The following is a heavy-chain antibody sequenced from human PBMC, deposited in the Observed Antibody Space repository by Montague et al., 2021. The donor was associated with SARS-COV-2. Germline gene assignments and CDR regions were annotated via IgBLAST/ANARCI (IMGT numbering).Heavy chain of an antibody. CDR3: ARGASELPS. Sequence: SETLSLTCTVSGGSISNSHYYCAWIRQPPGKGLEWIGSIYFNGHSYYNPSLKNRASISLDTSKNQFSLKLNSVTAADTAVYYCARGASELPSWGRGALVTVSS. J-gene: IGHJ5*02. D-gene: IGHD3-10*01. V-gene: IGHV4-39*07. CDR2: IYFNGHS. CDR1: GGSISNSHYY.